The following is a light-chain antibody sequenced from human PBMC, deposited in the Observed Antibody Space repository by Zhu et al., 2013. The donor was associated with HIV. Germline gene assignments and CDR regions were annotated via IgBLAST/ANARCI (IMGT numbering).Light chain of an antibody. J-gene: IGKJ2*01. CDR3: QQYNDWPLYT. V-gene: IGKV3-15*01. Sequence: EIVMTQSPATLSVFPGERATLSCRASQSVSSNLAWYQQKRGQAPRLLIYGASTRATGIPARFSGSGSGTEFILTISSLQSEDFAFYYCQQYNDWPLYTFGQGTKLGDQT. CDR1: QSVSSN. CDR2: GAS.